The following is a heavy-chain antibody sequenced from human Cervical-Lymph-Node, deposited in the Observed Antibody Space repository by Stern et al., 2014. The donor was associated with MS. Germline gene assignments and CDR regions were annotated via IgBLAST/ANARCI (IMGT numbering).Heavy chain of an antibody. Sequence: ESGGGVVQPGRSLRLSCAASGFTFSTSGMHWVRQAPGKGLDWVAGISYDGSDKYYGDSVRGRFTISRDNSKNTVYLQMNSLRAEDTAVYYCANAAALSCRSPSCYKAFEYWGQGILVTVSS. V-gene: IGHV3-30*18. J-gene: IGHJ4*02. CDR1: GFTFSTSG. CDR3: ANAAALSCRSPSCYKAFEY. D-gene: IGHD2-2*02. CDR2: ISYDGSDK.